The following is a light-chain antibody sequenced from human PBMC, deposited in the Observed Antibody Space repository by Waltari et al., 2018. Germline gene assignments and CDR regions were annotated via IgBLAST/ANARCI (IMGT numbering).Light chain of an antibody. Sequence: QLTQSPSSLSASVGDRVTITCRASQVIANFLAWYQQKPGQAPKLLIYGAYTLQTGVPSRFSGSGFGTDFSLTISSLQPEDFATYYCQQLNSYLPFGGGTKVEIK. J-gene: IGKJ4*01. CDR1: QVIANF. V-gene: IGKV1-9*01. CDR2: GAY. CDR3: QQLNSYLP.